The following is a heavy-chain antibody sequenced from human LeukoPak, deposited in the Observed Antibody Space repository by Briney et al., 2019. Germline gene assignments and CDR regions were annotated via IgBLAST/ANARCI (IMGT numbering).Heavy chain of an antibody. CDR1: GFTFSSYG. CDR2: IRYDGSNK. CDR3: ARRRYSGSSQHFDY. D-gene: IGHD1-26*01. J-gene: IGHJ4*02. V-gene: IGHV3-30*02. Sequence: GGSLRLSCAASGFTFSSYGMHWVRQAPGKGLEWVAFIRYDGSNKYYADSVKGRFTISRDNAKNSLYLQMNSLRAEDTAVYYCARRRYSGSSQHFDYWGQGTLVTVSS.